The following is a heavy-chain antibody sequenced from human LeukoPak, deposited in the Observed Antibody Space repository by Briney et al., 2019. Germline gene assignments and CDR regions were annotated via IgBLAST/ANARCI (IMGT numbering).Heavy chain of an antibody. J-gene: IGHJ3*02. Sequence: GGSLRLSCAASGFTFSSYTMNWVRQAPGKGLEWVSSISRSDNYIYYADSVEGRFTIPRDNARSSLYLQMNSLRAEDTAVYYCARAIYDGFDIWGQGKMVTVSS. CDR1: GFTFSSYT. CDR3: ARAIYDGFDI. D-gene: IGHD5-24*01. V-gene: IGHV3-21*04. CDR2: ISRSDNYI.